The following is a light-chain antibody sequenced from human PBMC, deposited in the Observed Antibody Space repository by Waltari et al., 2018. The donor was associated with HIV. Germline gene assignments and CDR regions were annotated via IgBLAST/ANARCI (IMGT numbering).Light chain of an antibody. CDR2: AAS. Sequence: DIQMTQSPSPLSASVGDRVSITCRASQSILNYVNWYQKKPGKAPQLLIYAASFLHGGVPSRFSGSASGTQFTLTISSLQPEDFATDDCQQTFSPPLNFGPGTRVDIK. CDR3: QQTFSPPLN. V-gene: IGKV1-39*01. J-gene: IGKJ3*01. CDR1: QSILNY.